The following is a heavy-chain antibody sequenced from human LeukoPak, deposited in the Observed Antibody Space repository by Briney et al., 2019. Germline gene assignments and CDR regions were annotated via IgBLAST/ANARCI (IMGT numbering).Heavy chain of an antibody. Sequence: GASVTVSCKASGYTFTCYYMHWVRQAPGQGLEWMGWINPNSGGTNYAQKFQGRVTMTSDTSISTAYMELSRLRSDDTAVYYCASILRYFDWSFDYWGQGTLVTVSS. CDR2: INPNSGGT. J-gene: IGHJ4*02. CDR1: GYTFTCYY. V-gene: IGHV1-2*02. CDR3: ASILRYFDWSFDY. D-gene: IGHD3-9*01.